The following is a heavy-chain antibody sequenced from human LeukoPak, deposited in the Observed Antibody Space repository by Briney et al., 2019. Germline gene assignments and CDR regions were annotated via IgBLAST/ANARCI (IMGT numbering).Heavy chain of an antibody. J-gene: IGHJ6*02. CDR1: GFTLSTYG. V-gene: IGHV3-30*02. D-gene: IGHD3-9*01. CDR2: IRYDGSDK. CDR3: AKENKLRYFDWLPYYYYYGMDV. Sequence: GGSLRLSCVASGFTLSTYGMHWVRQAPGKGLEWVAFIRYDGSDKFYGDSVKGRFTTSRDNFKNTLYLQMSRLRVEDTAVYYCAKENKLRYFDWLPYYYYYGMDVWGQGTTVTVSS.